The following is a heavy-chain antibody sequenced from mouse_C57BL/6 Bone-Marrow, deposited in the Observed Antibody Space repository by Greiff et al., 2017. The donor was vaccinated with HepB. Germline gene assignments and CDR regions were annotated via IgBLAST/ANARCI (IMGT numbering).Heavy chain of an antibody. CDR3: ARDGGSSYYWYFAV. CDR1: GFTFSDFY. Sequence: EVKLVESGGGLVQSGRSLRLSCATSGFTFSDFYMEWVRQAPGKGLEWIAASRNKANDYTTEYSASVKGRFIVSRDTSQSILYLQMNALRAEDTAIYYCARDGGSSYYWYFAVWGTGTTVTVSS. CDR2: SRNKANDYTT. J-gene: IGHJ1*03. V-gene: IGHV7-1*01. D-gene: IGHD1-1*01.